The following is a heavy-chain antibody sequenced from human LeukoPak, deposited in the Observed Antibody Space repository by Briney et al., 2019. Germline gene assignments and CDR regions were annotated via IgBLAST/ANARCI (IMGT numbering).Heavy chain of an antibody. V-gene: IGHV4-34*01. Sequence: SETLSLTCAVYGGSFSGYYWSWIRQPPGKGLEWIGEINHSGSTNYNPSHKSRVTISVDTSKNQFSLKLSSVTAADTAVYYCARSNPSSIAPYNYWGQGTLVAVSS. J-gene: IGHJ4*02. CDR2: INHSGST. CDR3: ARSNPSSIAPYNY. CDR1: GGSFSGYY. D-gene: IGHD6-6*01.